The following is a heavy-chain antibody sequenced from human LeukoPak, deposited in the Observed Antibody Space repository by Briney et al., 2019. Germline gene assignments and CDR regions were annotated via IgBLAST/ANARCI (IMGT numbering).Heavy chain of an antibody. Sequence: PGGSLRLSCAASGFTFSSYAMSWVRQAPGKGLEWVSAISGSGGSTYYADPVKGRFTISRDNSKNTLYLQMNSLRAEDTAVYYCAAPHYDILTGFSPRNGMDVWGQGTTVTVSS. CDR2: ISGSGGST. CDR1: GFTFSSYA. V-gene: IGHV3-23*01. J-gene: IGHJ6*02. CDR3: AAPHYDILTGFSPRNGMDV. D-gene: IGHD3-9*01.